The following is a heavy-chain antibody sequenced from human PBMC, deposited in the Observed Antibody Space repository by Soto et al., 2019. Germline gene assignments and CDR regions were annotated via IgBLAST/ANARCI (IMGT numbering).Heavy chain of an antibody. J-gene: IGHJ6*03. CDR3: ARLEYSSSSGNYYMDV. V-gene: IGHV4-31*02. D-gene: IGHD6-6*01. CDR1: GGSISSGGYY. CDR2: IYYSGST. Sequence: SETLSLTCTVSGGSISSGGYYWSWIRQHPGKGLEWIGYIYYSGSTYYNPSLKSRVTISVDTSKNQFSLKLSSVTAADTAVYYCARLEYSSSSGNYYMDVWGKGTKVTVSS.